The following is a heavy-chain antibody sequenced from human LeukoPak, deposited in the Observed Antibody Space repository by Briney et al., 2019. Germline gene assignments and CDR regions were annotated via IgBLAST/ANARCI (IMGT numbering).Heavy chain of an antibody. CDR1: GFTFSSYS. V-gene: IGHV3-21*01. D-gene: IGHD2-21*01. J-gene: IGHJ5*02. CDR3: ARAKYSHWFDP. Sequence: GGSLRLSCAASGFTFSSYSMNWVRQAPGKRLEWVSSISSSSSYIYYADSVKGRFTISRDNAKNSLYLQMNSLRAEDTAVYYCARAKYSHWFDPWGQGTLVTVSS. CDR2: ISSSSSYI.